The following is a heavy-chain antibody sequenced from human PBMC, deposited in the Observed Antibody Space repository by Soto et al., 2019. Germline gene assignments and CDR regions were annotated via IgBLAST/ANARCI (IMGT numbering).Heavy chain of an antibody. D-gene: IGHD2-15*01. J-gene: IGHJ4*02. Sequence: EVQLVESGGGLVQPGGSLRLSCAASGFTFSSYWMHWVRQAPGKGLVWVSRINSDCSSTSYADSVKGRFTISRDNAKNTLYLQMNSLSAEDTAVYYCVRTSLVVAAATREDYWGQGTLVTVSS. CDR1: GFTFSSYW. CDR2: INSDCSST. CDR3: VRTSLVVAAATREDY. V-gene: IGHV3-74*01.